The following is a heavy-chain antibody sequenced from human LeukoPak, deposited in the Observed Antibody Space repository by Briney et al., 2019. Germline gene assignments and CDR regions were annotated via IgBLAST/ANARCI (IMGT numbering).Heavy chain of an antibody. V-gene: IGHV3-30*02. CDR3: ARGRVRGCTGGSCKDAFEI. Sequence: GGSLRLSCAASGFTFSSYGMHWVRQAPGKGLEWVAFIRYDGSNKYYADSVKGRFTISRDNAKNSLYLQMNSLRAEDTAIYYCARGRVRGCTGGSCKDAFEIWAKGQWSPSPQ. D-gene: IGHD2-15*01. CDR1: GFTFSSYG. J-gene: IGHJ3*02. CDR2: IRYDGSNK.